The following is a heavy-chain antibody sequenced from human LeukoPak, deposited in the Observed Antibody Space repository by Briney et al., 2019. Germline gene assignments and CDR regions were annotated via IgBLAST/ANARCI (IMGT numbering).Heavy chain of an antibody. V-gene: IGHV1-8*01. CDR1: GYTFTSYD. Sequence: GASVKVSCKASGYTFTSYDINWVRQATGQGLEWMGWMNPNSGNTGYAQKFQGRATMTRNTSISTAYMELSSLRSEDTAVYYCARGYYSSNRRGQNWFDPWGQGTLVTASS. CDR2: MNPNSGNT. D-gene: IGHD6-13*01. J-gene: IGHJ5*02. CDR3: ARGYYSSNRRGQNWFDP.